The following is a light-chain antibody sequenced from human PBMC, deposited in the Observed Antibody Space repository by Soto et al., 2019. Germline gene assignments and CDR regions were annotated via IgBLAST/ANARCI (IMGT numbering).Light chain of an antibody. V-gene: IGLV2-14*01. Sequence: QSALTQPASVSGSPGQSITISCAGTISDVGGFNYVSWYQQHPGKAPKLMIFDVTERPSGVSDRFSGSKSGNTASLTISGLQAEDEAHYYCTSYTSSSPLGLFGGGTQLTVL. CDR2: DVT. J-gene: IGLJ3*02. CDR3: TSYTSSSPLGL. CDR1: ISDVGGFNY.